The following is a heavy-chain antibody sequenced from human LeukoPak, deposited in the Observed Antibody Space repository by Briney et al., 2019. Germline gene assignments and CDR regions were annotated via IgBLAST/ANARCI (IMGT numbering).Heavy chain of an antibody. CDR2: IYYSGST. V-gene: IGHV4-31*03. CDR3: ARANPQQQLAFDY. J-gene: IGHJ4*02. CDR1: GGSISSGGYY. D-gene: IGHD6-13*01. Sequence: KPSETLSLTCTVSGGSISSGGYYWSWICQHPGKGLEWIGYIYYSGSTYYNPSLKSRVTISVDTSKNQFSLKLSSVTAADTAVYYCARANPQQQLAFDYWGQGTLVTVSS.